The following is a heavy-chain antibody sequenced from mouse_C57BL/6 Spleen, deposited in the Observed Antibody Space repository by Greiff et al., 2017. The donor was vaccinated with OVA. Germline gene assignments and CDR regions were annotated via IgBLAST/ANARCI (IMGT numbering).Heavy chain of an antibody. J-gene: IGHJ4*01. V-gene: IGHV14-1*01. CDR2: IDPEDGDT. Sequence: EVQLQQSGAELVRPGASVKLSCTASGFNIKDYYMHWVKQRPEQGLEWIGRIDPEDGDTEYAPKFQSKATMTADTSSNTAYLQLSSLTSEDTAVYYCTTYYYGSFYAMDYWGQGTSVTVSS. D-gene: IGHD1-1*01. CDR1: GFNIKDYY. CDR3: TTYYYGSFYAMDY.